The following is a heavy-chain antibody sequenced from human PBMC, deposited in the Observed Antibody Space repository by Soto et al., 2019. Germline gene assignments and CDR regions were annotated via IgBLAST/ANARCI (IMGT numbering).Heavy chain of an antibody. J-gene: IGHJ6*03. CDR1: GFTFSSYA. CDR2: ISGSGGST. CDR3: AKDFSSSWYYYYYYMDV. Sequence: EVQLLESGGGLVQPGGSLRLSCAASGFTFSSYAMSWVRQAPGKGLEWVSAISGSGGSTYYADSVKGRFTISRDNSKNTLYLQMNSLRDEDTAVYYCAKDFSSSWYYYYYYMDVWGKGTTVTVSS. V-gene: IGHV3-23*01. D-gene: IGHD6-13*01.